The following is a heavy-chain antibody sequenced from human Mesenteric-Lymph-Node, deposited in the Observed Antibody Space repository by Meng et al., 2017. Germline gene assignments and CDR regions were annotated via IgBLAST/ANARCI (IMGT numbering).Heavy chain of an antibody. Sequence: ASVKVSCKASGYTFTSYGISWVRQAPGQGLEWMGWISAYNGNTNYAQKLQGRVTMTTDTSTSTAYMELRSLRSDDTAVYYCEGYYYDSSGYYVPFGYWGQGTLVTGAS. CDR3: EGYYYDSSGYYVPFGY. J-gene: IGHJ4*02. CDR2: ISAYNGNT. V-gene: IGHV1-18*01. D-gene: IGHD3-22*01. CDR1: GYTFTSYG.